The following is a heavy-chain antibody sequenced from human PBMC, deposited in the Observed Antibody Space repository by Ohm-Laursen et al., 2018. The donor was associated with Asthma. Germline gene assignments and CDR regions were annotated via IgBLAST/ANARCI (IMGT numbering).Heavy chain of an antibody. CDR2: IYHSGST. CDR3: ARVGFFETSAYFETFDP. CDR1: GGSISSGGYS. J-gene: IGHJ5*02. Sequence: TLSLTCAVSGGSISSGGYSWSWIRQPPGKGLEWIGYIYHSGSTYYNPSLKSRVTISVDRSKNQFSLKLSSVTAADTAVYYCARVGFFETSAYFETFDPWGQGTLVTVSS. D-gene: IGHD5-12*01. V-gene: IGHV4-30-2*01.